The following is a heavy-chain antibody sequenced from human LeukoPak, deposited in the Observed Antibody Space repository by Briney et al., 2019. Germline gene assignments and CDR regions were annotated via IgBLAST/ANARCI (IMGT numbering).Heavy chain of an antibody. D-gene: IGHD2-2*01. CDR2: INPNSGGT. V-gene: IGHV1-2*02. J-gene: IGHJ6*02. Sequence: ASVKVSCKASGYTFTGYYMHWVRQAPGQGLEWMGWINPNSGGTNYAQKFQGRVTMTRYTSISTAYMELSRLRSDDTAVYYCASFQCSRTSCRSLGRFYYGMDVWGQGPTVTVSS. CDR1: GYTFTGYY. CDR3: ASFQCSRTSCRSLGRFYYGMDV.